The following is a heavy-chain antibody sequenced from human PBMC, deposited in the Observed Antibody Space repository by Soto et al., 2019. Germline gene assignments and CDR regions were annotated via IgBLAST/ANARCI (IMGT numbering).Heavy chain of an antibody. CDR3: AKRDLVDASPRNFDY. D-gene: IGHD3-10*01. Sequence: PGGSLRLSCAASGFTFSTYSMSWVRQAPGKGLEWVSAINTRGETYYAASVKGRFTISRDNSKDTLYLQMNSLRAEDTAVYYCAKRDLVDASPRNFDYWGQGTLVTVS. CDR1: GFTFSTYS. V-gene: IGHV3-23*01. CDR2: INTRGET. J-gene: IGHJ4*02.